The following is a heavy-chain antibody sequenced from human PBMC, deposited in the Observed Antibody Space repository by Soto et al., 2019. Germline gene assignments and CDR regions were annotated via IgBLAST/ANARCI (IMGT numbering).Heavy chain of an antibody. CDR1: GFTFDDYA. Sequence: EVQLVESGGDLVQPGRSLRLSCAASGFTFDDYAMHWVRQAPGKGLEWVSGISWNSGSIGYADSVKGRFTVSRDNAKRSLFLQMNSLRVEDTALYYCAKDLIAGYGLDVWGQGTTVTVSS. D-gene: IGHD6-13*01. J-gene: IGHJ6*02. CDR3: AKDLIAGYGLDV. CDR2: ISWNSGSI. V-gene: IGHV3-9*01.